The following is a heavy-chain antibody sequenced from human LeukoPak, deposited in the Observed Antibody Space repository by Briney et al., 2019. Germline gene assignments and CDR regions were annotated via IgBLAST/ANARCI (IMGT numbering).Heavy chain of an antibody. V-gene: IGHV4-61*02. Sequence: PSETLSLTCTVSGGSISSGSYYWSWIRQPAGKGLEWIGRIYTSGSTNYNPSLKSRVTISVDTSKNQFSLKLSSVTAADTAVYYCARSDIVATVWGQGTLVTVSS. J-gene: IGHJ4*02. CDR1: GGSISSGSYY. D-gene: IGHD5-12*01. CDR3: ARSDIVATV. CDR2: IYTSGST.